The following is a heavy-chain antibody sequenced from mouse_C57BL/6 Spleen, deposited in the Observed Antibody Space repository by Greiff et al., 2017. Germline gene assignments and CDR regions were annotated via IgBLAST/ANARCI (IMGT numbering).Heavy chain of an antibody. Sequence: VQLQQSGPELVKPGASVKLSCKASGYTFTSYDINWVKQRPGQGLEWIGWIYPRDGSTTYNEKFKGKATLTVDTSSSTAYMELHSLTSEDSAVYFCARSGGNYVAMDYGGQGTSVTVS. CDR2: IYPRDGST. J-gene: IGHJ4*01. CDR3: ARSGGNYVAMDY. V-gene: IGHV1-85*01. CDR1: GYTFTSYD. D-gene: IGHD2-1*01.